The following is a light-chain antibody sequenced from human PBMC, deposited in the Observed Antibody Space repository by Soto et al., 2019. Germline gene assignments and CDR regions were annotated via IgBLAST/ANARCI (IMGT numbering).Light chain of an antibody. CDR1: SSNIGAGYD. Sequence: QAVLTQPPSVSGAPGQRVTISCTGSSSNIGAGYDVHWYQQLPGTAPKLLIYGNSNRPSGVPDRFSGSKSGASASLAITRLHAEVEADYYCQTYDSSLCGWVFGGGTKLTVL. CDR2: GNS. CDR3: QTYDSSLCGWV. J-gene: IGLJ3*02. V-gene: IGLV1-40*01.